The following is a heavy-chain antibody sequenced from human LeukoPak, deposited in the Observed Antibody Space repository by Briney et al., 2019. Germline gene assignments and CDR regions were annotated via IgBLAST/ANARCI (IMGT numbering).Heavy chain of an antibody. CDR1: GDSVSSGSYY. Sequence: KPSETLSLTCTVSGDSVSSGSYYLSWIRQPPGKGLDWIAYMSPSGTTNYNPSLKSRVTTSVDTSRTQFSLRLSSVTAAGTAVYYCARGQDDRSGTFDYWGQGTLVTVSS. J-gene: IGHJ4*02. D-gene: IGHD3-22*01. V-gene: IGHV4-61*01. CDR2: MSPSGTT. CDR3: ARGQDDRSGTFDY.